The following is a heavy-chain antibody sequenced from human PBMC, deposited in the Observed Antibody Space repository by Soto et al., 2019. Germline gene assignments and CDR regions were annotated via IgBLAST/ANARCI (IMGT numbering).Heavy chain of an antibody. CDR2: ISGSGDTI. Sequence: QVQLVQSGGGLVRPGGSLRLSCEASGFIFNDYYMAWIRQAPGKGLEWVSYISGSGDTIYYADSVKGRFTISRDSAKDSLYLQMNTLRDEDTAIYYCARLGQFDFWGQGTVVTVSS. V-gene: IGHV3-11*01. CDR1: GFIFNDYY. J-gene: IGHJ4*02. CDR3: ARLGQFDF.